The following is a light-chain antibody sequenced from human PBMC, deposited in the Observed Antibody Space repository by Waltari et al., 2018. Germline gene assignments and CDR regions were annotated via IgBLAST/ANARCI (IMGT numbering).Light chain of an antibody. Sequence: QSVLTQPPSVSGAPGQRVTISCTGSTSTIGADYDVSWYQTLPGKAPRLLIYGDLNRPSGVPDRFSGSKSGNSAALTITGLHAEDEANYFCLSYDSSLSAFVFGGGTKLTV. J-gene: IGLJ3*02. CDR1: TSTIGADYD. CDR3: LSYDSSLSAFV. V-gene: IGLV1-40*01. CDR2: GDL.